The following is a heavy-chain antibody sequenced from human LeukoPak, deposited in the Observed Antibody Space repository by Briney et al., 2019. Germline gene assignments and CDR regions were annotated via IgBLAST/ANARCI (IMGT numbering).Heavy chain of an antibody. V-gene: IGHV3-13*01. CDR3: AREPGRPGFWYFDL. CDR1: GFTFSNND. J-gene: IGHJ2*01. Sequence: PGGSLRLSCAASGFTFSNNDMHWVRQVTGKGLEWVSGIGSGGDTNYAGSVKGRFTISRENAESPLYLQMNRLTAGDTAVYYCAREPGRPGFWYFDLWGRGTLVTVSS. CDR2: IGSGGDT. D-gene: IGHD1-14*01.